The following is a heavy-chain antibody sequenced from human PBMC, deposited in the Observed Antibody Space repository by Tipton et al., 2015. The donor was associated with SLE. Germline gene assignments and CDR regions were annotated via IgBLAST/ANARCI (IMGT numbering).Heavy chain of an antibody. D-gene: IGHD6-6*01. CDR1: GGSINTYY. V-gene: IGHV4-59*08. CDR3: ARHNNAGSSSPYYFDS. CDR2: IYYSGST. Sequence: TLSLTCTVSGGSINTYYWTWIRQPPGKGLEWIGYIYYSGSTNYNPSLKSRVTISVDTSKNQFSLKLSSVTAADTAVYYCARHNNAGSSSPYYFDSWGQGTLVTVSS. J-gene: IGHJ4*02.